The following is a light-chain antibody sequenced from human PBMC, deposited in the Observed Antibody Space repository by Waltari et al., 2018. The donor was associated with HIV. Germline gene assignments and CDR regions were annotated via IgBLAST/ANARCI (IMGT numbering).Light chain of an antibody. Sequence: QSALSQPASVSGTPGQSINISCTGTTSDVGRYDYVSWYQQYAGKVPKLIIYEVTYRPSGISSRFSGSKSGNTASLTISGLQAEDEADYYCSSYRHDNLRVFGGGTKLTVL. CDR2: EVT. V-gene: IGLV2-14*01. J-gene: IGLJ3*02. CDR3: SSYRHDNLRV. CDR1: TSDVGRYDY.